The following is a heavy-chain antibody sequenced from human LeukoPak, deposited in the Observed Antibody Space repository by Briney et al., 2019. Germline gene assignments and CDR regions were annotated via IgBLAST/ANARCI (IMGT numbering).Heavy chain of an antibody. CDR3: ARSVAGNERTANWLDP. Sequence: PSETLSLTCTVSGGSISSSSYYWGWIRQPPGKGLEWIASKCYSGTTYYNPSLKSRVTISLDTSKNQLSLNLTSVTATDTAVYYCARSVAGNERTANWLDPWGQGTLVTVSS. J-gene: IGHJ5*02. CDR2: KCYSGTT. D-gene: IGHD6-19*01. CDR1: GGSISSSSYY. V-gene: IGHV4-39*01.